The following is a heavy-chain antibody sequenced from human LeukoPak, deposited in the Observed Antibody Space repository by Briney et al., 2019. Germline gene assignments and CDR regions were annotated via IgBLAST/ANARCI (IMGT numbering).Heavy chain of an antibody. CDR1: GFSFSSHL. CDR3: GRVAYGNSWYVDY. Sequence: GGSLRLSCAASGFSFSSHLMHWVRQAPGKGLVWVSRINSDGSNTNYADSVKGRFTVSRDNAKNTLSLQMNSLRAEDTAVYYCGRVAYGNSWYVDYWGQGTLVTVSS. J-gene: IGHJ4*02. D-gene: IGHD4-23*01. CDR2: INSDGSNT. V-gene: IGHV3-74*01.